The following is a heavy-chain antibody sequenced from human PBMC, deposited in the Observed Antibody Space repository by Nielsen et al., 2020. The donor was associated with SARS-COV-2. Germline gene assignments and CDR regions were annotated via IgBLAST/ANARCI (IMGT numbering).Heavy chain of an antibody. V-gene: IGHV3-21*01. CDR2: ISSSSSYI. Sequence: LKISCAASGFTFSSYSMNWVRQAPGKGLEWVSSISSSSSYIYYADSVKGRFTISRDNSKNTLYLQMNSLRAEDTAVYYCAKVLGYCSGGSCYSGYFDYWGQGTLVTVSS. J-gene: IGHJ4*02. D-gene: IGHD2-15*01. CDR3: AKVLGYCSGGSCYSGYFDY. CDR1: GFTFSSYS.